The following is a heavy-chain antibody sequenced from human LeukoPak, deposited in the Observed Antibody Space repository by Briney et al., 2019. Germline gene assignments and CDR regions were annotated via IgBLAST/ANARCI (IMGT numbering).Heavy chain of an antibody. CDR3: ARDSSFGYYYDSSPFDY. CDR2: IIPILGIA. D-gene: IGHD3-22*01. J-gene: IGHJ4*02. Sequence: SVKVSCRASGGTFSSYAISWVRQAPGQGLEWMGRIIPILGIANYAQKFQGRVTITADKSTSTAYMELSSLRSEDTAVYYCARDSSFGYYYDSSPFDYWGQGALVTVSS. CDR1: GGTFSSYA. V-gene: IGHV1-69*04.